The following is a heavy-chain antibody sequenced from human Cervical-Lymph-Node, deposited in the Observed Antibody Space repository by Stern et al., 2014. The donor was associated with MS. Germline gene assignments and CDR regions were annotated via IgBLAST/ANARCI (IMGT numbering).Heavy chain of an antibody. CDR3: ARSRDAYSPLAY. CDR2: IYYSGST. Sequence: MQLVESGPGLVKPSETLSLTCTVSGGSISGYDCSWIRQPPGKGLDWIGHIYYSGSTNYMPSLKSRVSISIDTPKNQFSLKLSSVTAADTAVYYCARSRDAYSPLAYWGQGALVTVSS. V-gene: IGHV4-59*01. CDR1: GGSISGYD. D-gene: IGHD5-24*01. J-gene: IGHJ4*02.